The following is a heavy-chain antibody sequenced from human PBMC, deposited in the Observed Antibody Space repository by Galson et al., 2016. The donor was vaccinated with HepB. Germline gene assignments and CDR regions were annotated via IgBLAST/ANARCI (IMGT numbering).Heavy chain of an antibody. J-gene: IGHJ6*02. CDR2: INNVGSSI. CDR1: GFTFSSYW. D-gene: IGHD2-15*01. Sequence: SLRLSCAASGFTFSSYWMHWVRQAPGKGLVSVSRINNVGSSINYVDSVKGRFTSSRDNAKNTLFLQMNSLRAEDTAVYYCARDLVEFCSGSSCQREGMDVWGQGTTVTVSS. CDR3: ARDLVEFCSGSSCQREGMDV. V-gene: IGHV3-74*01.